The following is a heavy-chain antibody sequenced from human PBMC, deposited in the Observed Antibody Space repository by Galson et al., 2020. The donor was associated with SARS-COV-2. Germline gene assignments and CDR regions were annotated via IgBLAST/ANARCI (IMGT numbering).Heavy chain of an antibody. Sequence: GGSLRLSCVASGFTFNSYGLHWVRQAPGKGLEWVAFIRYDGSTKYYADSVKGRFTISRDNSKNTLFLQVNSLRPEDTAVYYCAKDEGGCGGDCYSRYSDYLGQGTLGTVSS. CDR2: IRYDGSTK. V-gene: IGHV3-30*02. CDR1: GFTFNSYG. CDR3: AKDEGGCGGDCYSRYSDY. J-gene: IGHJ4*02. D-gene: IGHD2-21*01.